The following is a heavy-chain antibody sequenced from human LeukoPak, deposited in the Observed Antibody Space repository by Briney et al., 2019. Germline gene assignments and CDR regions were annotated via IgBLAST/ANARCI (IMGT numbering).Heavy chain of an antibody. CDR1: GYTFISYG. D-gene: IGHD5-24*01. Sequence: ASVKVSCTASGYTFISYGISWVRQAPGQGLEWMAIINPSGGSTSHAQKFQGRVTMTRDTSASTVYMELSSLRSEDTAVYYCASVYKHGMDVWGQGTTVTVSS. CDR2: INPSGGST. CDR3: ASVYKHGMDV. V-gene: IGHV1-46*01. J-gene: IGHJ6*02.